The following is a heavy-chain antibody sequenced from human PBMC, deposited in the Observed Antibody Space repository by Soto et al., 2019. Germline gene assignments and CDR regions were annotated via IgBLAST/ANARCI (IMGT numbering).Heavy chain of an antibody. D-gene: IGHD3-10*01. Sequence: GGSLRLSCAASGFTFDDYGMSWVRQAPGKGLEWVSGIKWNGGSKGYANSVKGRFTISRDNDKNSLYLQMNSLRAEDTALYHCSRVLSESSSGSYWGWFDPWGQGTLVTVSS. V-gene: IGHV3-20*01. CDR1: GFTFDDYG. CDR2: IKWNGGSK. CDR3: SRVLSESSSGSYWGWFDP. J-gene: IGHJ5*02.